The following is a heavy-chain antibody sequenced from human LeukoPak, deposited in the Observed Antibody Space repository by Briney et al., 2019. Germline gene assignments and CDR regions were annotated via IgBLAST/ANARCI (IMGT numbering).Heavy chain of an antibody. Sequence: SETLSLTCTVSGGXISSSSYYWGWIRQPPGKGLEWIGSIYYSGSTYYNPSLKSRVTISVDTSKNQFSLKLSSVTAADTAVYYCARQGQLVRSWYNWFDPWGQGTLVTVSS. D-gene: IGHD6-6*01. V-gene: IGHV4-39*01. J-gene: IGHJ5*02. CDR1: GGXISSSSYY. CDR2: IYYSGST. CDR3: ARQGQLVRSWYNWFDP.